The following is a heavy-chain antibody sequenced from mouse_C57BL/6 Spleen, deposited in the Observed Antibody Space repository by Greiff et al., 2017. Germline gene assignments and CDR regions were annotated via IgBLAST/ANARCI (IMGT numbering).Heavy chain of an antibody. CDR2: ISGGGGNT. Sequence: EVMLVESGGGLVKPGGSLKLSCAASGFTFSSYTMSWVRQTPEKRLEWVATISGGGGNTYYPDSVKGRFTSSRDNAKNTLYLQMSSLRSEDTALYYCARQGVYYGSSPYYFDYWGQGTTLTVSS. V-gene: IGHV5-9*01. J-gene: IGHJ2*01. CDR3: ARQGVYYGSSPYYFDY. CDR1: GFTFSSYT. D-gene: IGHD1-1*01.